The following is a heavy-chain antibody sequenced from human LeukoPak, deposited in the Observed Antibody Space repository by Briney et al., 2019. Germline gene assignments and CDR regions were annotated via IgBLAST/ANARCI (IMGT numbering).Heavy chain of an antibody. CDR2: INPNSGGT. V-gene: IGHV1-2*06. CDR1: GGTFSSYA. D-gene: IGHD2-15*01. CDR3: ARVVGYCSGGSCRNDY. Sequence: ASVKVSCKASGGTFSSYAISWVRQAPGQGLEWMGRINPNSGGTNYAQKFQGRVTMTRDTSISTAYMELSRLRSDDTAVYYCARVVGYCSGGSCRNDYWGQGTLVTVSS. J-gene: IGHJ4*02.